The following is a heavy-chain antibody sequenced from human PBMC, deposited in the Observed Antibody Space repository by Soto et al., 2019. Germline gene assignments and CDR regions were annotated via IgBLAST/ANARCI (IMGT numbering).Heavy chain of an antibody. Sequence: EVQLVESGGGLVKPGGSLRLSCAASGFTFSSYSVNWVRHAPGKGLEWVSSISSSSSYIYYADSVKGRFTISRDNAKNSLYLQMNSLRAEDTAVYYCARVGYYYDSSGYYTYWGQGTLVTVSS. CDR3: ARVGYYYDSSGYYTY. CDR2: ISSSSSYI. CDR1: GFTFSSYS. D-gene: IGHD3-22*01. V-gene: IGHV3-21*01. J-gene: IGHJ4*02.